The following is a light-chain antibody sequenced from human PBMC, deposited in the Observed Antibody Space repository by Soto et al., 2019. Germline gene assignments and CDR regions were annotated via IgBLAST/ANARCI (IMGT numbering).Light chain of an antibody. CDR2: GAS. CDR3: QQYGSSPLT. J-gene: IGKJ4*01. Sequence: EIVLTQSPGTLSLSPGERATLSCRASQSLSSSYLAWYQQKPGQAPRLLIYGASSRATGSPDRFSGSGSGTDVTLTISRLEPEDFAVYYCQQYGSSPLTFGGGTKVEIK. CDR1: QSLSSSY. V-gene: IGKV3-20*01.